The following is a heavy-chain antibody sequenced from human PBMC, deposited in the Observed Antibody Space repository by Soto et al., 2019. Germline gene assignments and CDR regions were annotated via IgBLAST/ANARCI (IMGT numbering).Heavy chain of an antibody. Sequence: ASVKVSCKASGYTFTSYGISWVRQAPGQGLEWMGWISAYNGNTNYAQKLQGRVTITTDTSTSTAYMELRSLRSDDTAVYYCARDQGGELPYYYYGMDVWGQGTTVTVSS. J-gene: IGHJ6*02. CDR3: ARDQGGELPYYYYGMDV. CDR2: ISAYNGNT. V-gene: IGHV1-18*04. CDR1: GYTFTSYG. D-gene: IGHD1-7*01.